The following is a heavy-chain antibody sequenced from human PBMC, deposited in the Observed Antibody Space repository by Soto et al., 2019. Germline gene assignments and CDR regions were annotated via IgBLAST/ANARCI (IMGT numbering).Heavy chain of an antibody. V-gene: IGHV3-30*18. CDR3: AKQGTSDYSRGWLDY. Sequence: QVQLVESGGGVVQPGRSLRLSCAASGFSFSTYGMHWVRQAPGKGLEWVAVISYDGSNKYYADSVKGRFTISRDNSKNTLYLQMNSLRAEDTAVYYCAKQGTSDYSRGWLDYWGQGTLVTVSS. D-gene: IGHD6-19*01. CDR2: ISYDGSNK. CDR1: GFSFSTYG. J-gene: IGHJ4*02.